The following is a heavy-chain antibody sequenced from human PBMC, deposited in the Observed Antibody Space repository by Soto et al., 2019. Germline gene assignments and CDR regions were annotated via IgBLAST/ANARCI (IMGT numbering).Heavy chain of an antibody. V-gene: IGHV3-23*01. Sequence: PGGSLRLSCAASGFTFSSYAMSWVRQAPGKGLEWVSAISGSGGSTYYADSVKGRFTISRDNSKNTLYLQMNSLRAEDTAVYYCAKTWGGFRGYYYYGMDVWGQGTTVTVSS. CDR3: AKTWGGFRGYYYYGMDV. J-gene: IGHJ6*02. CDR2: ISGSGGST. D-gene: IGHD3-10*01. CDR1: GFTFSSYA.